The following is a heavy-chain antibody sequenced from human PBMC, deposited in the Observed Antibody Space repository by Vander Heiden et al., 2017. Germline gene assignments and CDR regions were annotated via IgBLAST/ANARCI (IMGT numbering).Heavy chain of an antibody. CDR2: ISYDGSNK. CDR3: ATHFSDFDY. V-gene: IGHV3-30*03. J-gene: IGHJ4*02. D-gene: IGHD3-3*02. CDR1: GFTFSSYG. Sequence: QLQLVESGGGVVQPGRSLRLSCEASGFTFSSYGMHWVRQAPGKGLEWVAVISYDGSNKYYADSVKGRFTISRDNSKNTLYLQMNSLRAEDTAVYYCATHFSDFDYWGQGTLVTVSS.